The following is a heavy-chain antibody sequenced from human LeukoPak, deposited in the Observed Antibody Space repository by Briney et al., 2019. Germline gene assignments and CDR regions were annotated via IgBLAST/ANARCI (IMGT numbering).Heavy chain of an antibody. D-gene: IGHD3-22*01. V-gene: IGHV4-30-4*08. CDR1: GGSISSGDYY. J-gene: IGHJ3*02. CDR3: ARGGYYDSSGYSKAFDI. CDR2: IYYSGST. Sequence: SETLSLTCTVSGGSISSGDYYWSWIRQPPGKGLEWIGYIYYSGSTYYNPSLKSRVTISVDTSKNQFSLKLSSVTAADTAVYYCARGGYYDSSGYSKAFDIWGQGTMVTVSS.